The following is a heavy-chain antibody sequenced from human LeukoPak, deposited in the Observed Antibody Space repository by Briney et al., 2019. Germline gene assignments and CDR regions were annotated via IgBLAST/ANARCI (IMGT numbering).Heavy chain of an antibody. D-gene: IGHD3-10*01. Sequence: GGSLRLSCAASGFTFSSYSMNWVRQAPGKGLEWVSSISSSSSYIYYADSVKGRFTISRDNAKNSLYLQMNSLRAEDTAVYYCARQSYYYGSGSYYTTGAKGGFDYWGQGTLVTVSS. CDR2: ISSSSSYI. J-gene: IGHJ4*02. CDR1: GFTFSSYS. V-gene: IGHV3-21*01. CDR3: ARQSYYYGSGSYYTTGAKGGFDY.